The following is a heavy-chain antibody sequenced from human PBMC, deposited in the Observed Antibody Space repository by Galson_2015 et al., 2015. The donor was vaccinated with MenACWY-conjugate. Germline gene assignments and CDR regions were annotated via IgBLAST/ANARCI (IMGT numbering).Heavy chain of an antibody. D-gene: IGHD1-1*01. Sequence: SLRLSCAVPGFTFNNYWMHWVRQPPGKGLEWISYIKADGSFSNYADSVKGRFTISTDNAKNMVYLQMDGLGDEDTAVYFCARDNNWSFDSWGQGTLVTVSS. V-gene: IGHV3-74*01. CDR2: IKADGSFS. CDR1: GFTFNNYW. CDR3: ARDNNWSFDS. J-gene: IGHJ4*02.